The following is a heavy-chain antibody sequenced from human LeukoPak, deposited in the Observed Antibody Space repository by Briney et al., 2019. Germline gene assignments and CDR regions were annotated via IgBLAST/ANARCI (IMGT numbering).Heavy chain of an antibody. D-gene: IGHD4-11*01. CDR3: ARDLTTPRAFDI. CDR2: ISSSSSYI. J-gene: IGHJ3*02. Sequence: GGSLTLSCAASGFTFSSYSMNWVRQAPGKALEWVSSISSSSSYIYYADSVKRRFTISRDNAKNSLYLQMNSLRAEDTAVYYCARDLTTPRAFDIWGQGTMVAVSS. CDR1: GFTFSSYS. V-gene: IGHV3-21*01.